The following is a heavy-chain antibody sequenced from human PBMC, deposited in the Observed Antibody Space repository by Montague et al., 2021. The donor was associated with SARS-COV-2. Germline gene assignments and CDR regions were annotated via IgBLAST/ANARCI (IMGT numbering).Heavy chain of an antibody. V-gene: IGHV4-4*07. D-gene: IGHD2-15*01. J-gene: IGHJ4*02. CDR3: GRGVVAATPVVDY. Sequence: SETLSLTCTVSGDSISSFYWNCLRQPPGNGLEWILRLYASGGTNYNPSLKSRVTMSVDTSKNQFSLKLNSVTAADTAVYYCGRGVVAATPVVDYWGRGTLVTVSS. CDR2: LYASGGT. CDR1: GDSISSFY.